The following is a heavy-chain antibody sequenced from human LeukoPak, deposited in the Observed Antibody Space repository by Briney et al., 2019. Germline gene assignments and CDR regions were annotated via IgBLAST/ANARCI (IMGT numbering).Heavy chain of an antibody. Sequence: GGSLRLSCAASGFTFSSYSMNWVRQAPGKGLEWVSSISSSSYIYYADSVKGRFTISRDNAKNSLYLQMNSLRAEDTAVYYCARSPPGLYYYYYGMDVWGQGTTVTVSS. J-gene: IGHJ6*02. CDR1: GFTFSSYS. V-gene: IGHV3-21*01. D-gene: IGHD1-26*01. CDR3: ARSPPGLYYYYYGMDV. CDR2: ISSSSYI.